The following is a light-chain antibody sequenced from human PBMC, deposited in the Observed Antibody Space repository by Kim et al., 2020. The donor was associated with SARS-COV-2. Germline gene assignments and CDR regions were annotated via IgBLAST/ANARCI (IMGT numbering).Light chain of an antibody. CDR1: QGISSA. J-gene: IGKJ3*01. Sequence: VGDRVTITCRASQGISSALAWYQQKPGKAPKLLIYDASSLESGVPSRFSGSGSGTDFTLTISSLQPEDFATYYCQQFNNYPPMITFGPGTKVDIK. CDR3: QQFNNYPPMIT. CDR2: DAS. V-gene: IGKV1D-13*01.